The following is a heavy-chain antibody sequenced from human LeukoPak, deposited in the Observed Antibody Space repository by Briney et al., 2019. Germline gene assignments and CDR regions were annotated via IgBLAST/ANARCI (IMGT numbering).Heavy chain of an antibody. D-gene: IGHD3-10*01. CDR1: GGTFSSYA. CDR2: IIPIFGTA. V-gene: IGHV1-69*13. J-gene: IGHJ4*02. Sequence: SVKVSCKASGGTFSSYAISWVRQAPGQGLEWMGGIIPIFGTANYAQKFQGRVTITADESTSTAYIELSSLRSEDTAVYYCARWDGSGSYPIDYWGQGTLVTVSS. CDR3: ARWDGSGSYPIDY.